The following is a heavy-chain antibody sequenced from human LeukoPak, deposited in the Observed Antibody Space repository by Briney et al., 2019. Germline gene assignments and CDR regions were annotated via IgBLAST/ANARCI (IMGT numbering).Heavy chain of an antibody. D-gene: IGHD2-15*01. CDR2: IWHDGRNK. J-gene: IGHJ4*02. Sequence: GGSLRLSCAASGFTFNKYGMHWVRQAPGKGLEWVAVIWHDGRNKYYADSVRGRFTISRDNSKNTLYLQMNSLRAEDTALYYCARDRGSDDPIDYWGQGTLVTVSS. V-gene: IGHV3-33*01. CDR1: GFTFNKYG. CDR3: ARDRGSDDPIDY.